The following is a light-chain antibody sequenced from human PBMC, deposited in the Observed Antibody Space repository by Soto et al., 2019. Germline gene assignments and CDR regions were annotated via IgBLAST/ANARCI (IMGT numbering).Light chain of an antibody. CDR2: DAS. CDR3: QQYQSYFLT. J-gene: IGKJ3*01. V-gene: IGKV1-5*01. Sequence: DIQMTQSPSTLSASVGDRVTITCRASQSISRSLAWYQQKSGKAPKLLIYDASSLESGVPSRFSGSGFGTEFTLTISGLQPGDFATYYCQQYQSYFLTFGPGTTVDMK. CDR1: QSISRS.